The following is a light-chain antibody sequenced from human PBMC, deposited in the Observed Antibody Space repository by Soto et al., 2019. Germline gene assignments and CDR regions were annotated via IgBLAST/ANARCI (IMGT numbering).Light chain of an antibody. CDR3: QQYGYSPFT. CDR2: GAS. J-gene: IGKJ3*01. V-gene: IGKV3-20*01. Sequence: EIVLTQSPGTLSLSPGERATLSCRTSQSVRSTSLAWYQQKPGQPPRLLIYGASIRANGIPDSFSGSGSGTDFTLTISRLEPDDFAMYSCQQYGYSPFTFGTRTKVEIK. CDR1: QSVRSTS.